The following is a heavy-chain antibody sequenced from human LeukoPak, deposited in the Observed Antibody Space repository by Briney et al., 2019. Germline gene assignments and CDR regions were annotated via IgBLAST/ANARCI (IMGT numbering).Heavy chain of an antibody. Sequence: QPGGSLRLSCAASGFTFSSYGMHWVRQAPGKGLEWVAVISYDGSNKYYADSVKGRFTISRDNSKNTLYLQMHSLRPEDTAEYYCAKVPYYSSNYQDYWGHGTLVTVSS. CDR1: GFTFSSYG. CDR2: ISYDGSNK. D-gene: IGHD4-11*01. V-gene: IGHV3-30*18. J-gene: IGHJ4*01. CDR3: AKVPYYSSNYQDY.